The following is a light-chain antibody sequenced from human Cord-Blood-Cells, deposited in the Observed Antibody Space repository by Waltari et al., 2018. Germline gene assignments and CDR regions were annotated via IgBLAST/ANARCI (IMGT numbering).Light chain of an antibody. CDR3: QQYNSYSWT. CDR2: KAS. CDR1: QSISSW. V-gene: IGKV1-5*03. Sequence: DIQMTQSPSTLSASVADRVTITCRASQSISSWLAWYQQKPGKAPKLLIYKASSVESGVPSRFSGSGSGTEFTLTISSLQPDDFATYYCQQYNSYSWTLGQGTKVEIK. J-gene: IGKJ1*01.